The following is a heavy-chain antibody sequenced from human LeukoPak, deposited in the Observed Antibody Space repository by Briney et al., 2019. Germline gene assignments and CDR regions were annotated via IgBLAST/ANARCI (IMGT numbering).Heavy chain of an antibody. D-gene: IGHD3-22*01. CDR3: ARVSYFYDSSGYYHFDY. J-gene: IGHJ4*02. V-gene: IGHV3-30-3*01. CDR2: ISYDGSNK. CDR1: GFTFSSYA. Sequence: PGGSLRLFCAASGFTFSSYAIHWVRQAPGKGLEWVAVISYDGSNKYYADSVKGRFTISRDNSKNTLYLQMNSLRAEDTAVYYCARVSYFYDSSGYYHFDYWGQGTLVTVSS.